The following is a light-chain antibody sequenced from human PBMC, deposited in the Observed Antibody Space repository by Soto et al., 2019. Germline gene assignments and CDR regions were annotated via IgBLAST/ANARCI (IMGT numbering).Light chain of an antibody. CDR1: QSVLYSSNNKNY. CDR3: QQCYNTPYT. Sequence: DIVMTQSPDSLPVSLGERATINCKSSQSVLYSSNNKNYLAWYQQKPGQPPKLLISWASTRESGVPDRFSGSGSGTDFTLTISSLQAEDVAVYYCQQCYNTPYTFGQGTKLELK. CDR2: WAS. V-gene: IGKV4-1*01. J-gene: IGKJ2*01.